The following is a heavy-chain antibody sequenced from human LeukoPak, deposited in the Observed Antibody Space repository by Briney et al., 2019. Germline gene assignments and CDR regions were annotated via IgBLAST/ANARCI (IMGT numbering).Heavy chain of an antibody. CDR1: GYSFTSYW. D-gene: IGHD2-15*01. CDR2: IYPGDSDT. V-gene: IGHV5-51*01. CDR3: AGYYCSGGSCLGDGAFDI. J-gene: IGHJ3*02. Sequence: GESLKISCKGSGYSFTSYWIGWVRQMPGKGLEWMGIIYPGDSDTRYSPSFQGQVTISADKSISTAYLQWSSLKASDTAMYYCAGYYCSGGSCLGDGAFDIWGQGTMVTVSS.